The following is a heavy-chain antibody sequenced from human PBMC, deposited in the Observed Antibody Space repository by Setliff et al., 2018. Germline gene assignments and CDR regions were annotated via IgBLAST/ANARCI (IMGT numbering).Heavy chain of an antibody. CDR2: ISPHNGNT. CDR1: GFTFTDFG. J-gene: IGHJ4*02. V-gene: IGHV1-18*01. CDR3: SRLVRFCTRTSCQRLSGDEY. D-gene: IGHD2-2*01. Sequence: ASVKVSCKASGFTFTDFGVRGVRQAPGQGLEWVGWISPHNGNTYYAPKFQGTVLMTADTSTTTAYLELRSLRSDDTAIYFCSRLVRFCTRTSCQRLSGDEYWGQGALVTVSS.